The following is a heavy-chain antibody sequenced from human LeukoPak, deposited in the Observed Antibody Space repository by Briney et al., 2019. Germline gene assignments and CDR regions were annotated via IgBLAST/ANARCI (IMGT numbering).Heavy chain of an antibody. CDR1: GFTFGSYS. CDR2: ISTSSSTI. J-gene: IGHJ4*02. V-gene: IGHV3-48*01. Sequence: GGSLRLSCAASGFTFGSYSMNWVRQAPGKGLEWVSYISTSSSTIYYADSVKGRFTISRDNSKNTLYLQMNSLRAEDTAVYYCAKDNSPFGSGSYFTYYFDYWGQGTLVTVSS. D-gene: IGHD3-10*01. CDR3: AKDNSPFGSGSYFTYYFDY.